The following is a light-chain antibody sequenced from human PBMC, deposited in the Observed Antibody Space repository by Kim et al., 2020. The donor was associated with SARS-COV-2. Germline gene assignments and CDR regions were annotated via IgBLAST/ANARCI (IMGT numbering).Light chain of an antibody. Sequence: EIVLTQSPGTLSLSPGERATLSCRASQTIKNNYLAWYQHKPGQAPRLLIYGASSRASGIPNRFSGSGSGTDFTLTITRLEPEDFAVFYCHHYDSSPPWTFGQGTKVDIK. CDR2: GAS. CDR3: HHYDSSPPWT. J-gene: IGKJ1*01. V-gene: IGKV3-20*01. CDR1: QTIKNNY.